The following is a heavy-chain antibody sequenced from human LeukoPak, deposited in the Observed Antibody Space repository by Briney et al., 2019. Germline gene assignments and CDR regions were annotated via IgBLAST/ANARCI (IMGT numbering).Heavy chain of an antibody. CDR2: IYYSGST. D-gene: IGHD1-26*01. J-gene: IGHJ4*02. CDR3: ARDPELLAHYFDY. V-gene: IGHV4-34*11. Sequence: SETLSLTCAVYGGSFSGYYWSWIRQPPGKGLDWIGSIYYSGSTYYSPSLKSRVTISVDTSKNHFSLKLSSVTAADTAVYYCARDPELLAHYFDYWGQGTLVTVSS. CDR1: GGSFSGYY.